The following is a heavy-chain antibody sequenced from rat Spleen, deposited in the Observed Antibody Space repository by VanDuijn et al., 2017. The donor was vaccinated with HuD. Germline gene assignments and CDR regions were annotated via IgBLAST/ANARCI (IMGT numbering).Heavy chain of an antibody. D-gene: IGHD1-11*01. Sequence: QVQMKETGPGLVQTTQTLSVTCTVSGFSLTSYGVHWVRQAPGKGLEWMGVIWGDGNTNYNSALKSRLSISRNISKSQVFLTMNSLHTDDTAVYYFAELTSDYWGPGTTVTVSS. CDR3: AELTSDY. J-gene: IGHJ1*01. CDR1: GFSLTSYG. V-gene: IGHV2-77*01. CDR2: IWGDGNT.